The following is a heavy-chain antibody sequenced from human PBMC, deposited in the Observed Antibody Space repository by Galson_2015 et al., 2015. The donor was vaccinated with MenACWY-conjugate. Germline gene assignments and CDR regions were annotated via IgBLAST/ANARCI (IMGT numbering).Heavy chain of an antibody. CDR1: GGSINSYY. CDR3: ARGVNLASMAGY. J-gene: IGHJ4*02. V-gene: IGHV4-59*01. D-gene: IGHD3-3*02. CDR2: MYYSGSA. Sequence: ETLSLTCAVSGGSINSYYWSWIRQPPGKGLEWIGYMYYSGSANYNPSLKSRVTISVDTSKNQFSLTMTSVTAADTAVYYCARGVNLASMAGYWGQGTLVTVSS.